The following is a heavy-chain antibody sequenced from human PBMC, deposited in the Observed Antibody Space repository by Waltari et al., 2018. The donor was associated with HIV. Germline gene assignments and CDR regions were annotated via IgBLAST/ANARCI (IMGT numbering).Heavy chain of an antibody. V-gene: IGHV4-39*01. J-gene: IGHJ6*02. CDR3: ASTTVTIFGVVIKYGMDV. Sequence: QLQLQESGPGLVKPSETLSLTCTVSGGSISSSSYYWGWIRQPPGKGLEWIGNIYYRGSTYYNPSLKSRVTISVDTSKNQFSLKLSSVTAADTAVYYCASTTVTIFGVVIKYGMDVWGQGTTVTVSS. CDR1: GGSISSSSYY. CDR2: IYYRGST. D-gene: IGHD3-3*01.